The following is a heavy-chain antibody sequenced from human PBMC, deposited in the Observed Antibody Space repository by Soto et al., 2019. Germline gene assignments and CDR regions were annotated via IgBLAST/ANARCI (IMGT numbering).Heavy chain of an antibody. CDR2: INGDGITR. J-gene: IGHJ6*02. Sequence: EVQLVESGGGLVQPGGSLRLSCAASEFAFNTYWMHWVRQVPGKGLEWVSRINGDGITRTYADSVKGRFTISRDNAENILYLQMNSLRAEDTAVYYCASDKAYGLDVWGQGTTVTVSS. V-gene: IGHV3-74*01. CDR1: EFAFNTYW. CDR3: ASDKAYGLDV.